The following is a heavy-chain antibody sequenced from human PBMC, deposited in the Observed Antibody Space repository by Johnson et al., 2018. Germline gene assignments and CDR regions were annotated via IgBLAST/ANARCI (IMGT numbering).Heavy chain of an antibody. J-gene: IGHJ4*02. CDR1: GFTFNTHG. CDR3: AKDLDY. Sequence: QVQLVESGGAVVQPGRSLRLSCAASGFTFNTHGMHWLRQAPGRGPEWVAFVSHDGSNNFYTAAVKGRFTISRDNSKSTLYLQLNSLRREDTAVYYCAKDLDYWGQGTLVTVSS. V-gene: IGHV3-30*18. CDR2: VSHDGSNN.